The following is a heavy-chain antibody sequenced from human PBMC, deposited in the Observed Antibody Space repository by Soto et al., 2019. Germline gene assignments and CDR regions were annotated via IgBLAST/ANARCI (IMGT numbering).Heavy chain of an antibody. CDR3: AGAGGPLGYCSGGSCYYS. Sequence: QVQLVQSGAEVKKPGASVKVSCKASGYTFTSYGISWVRQAPGQGLEWMGWISAYNGNTNYAQKLQGRVTMTTDTATSTAYMGLRARRFDETAVYYCAGAGGPLGYCSGGSCYYSWGQGPLVTVSS. CDR2: ISAYNGNT. J-gene: IGHJ4*02. D-gene: IGHD2-15*01. V-gene: IGHV1-18*04. CDR1: GYTFTSYG.